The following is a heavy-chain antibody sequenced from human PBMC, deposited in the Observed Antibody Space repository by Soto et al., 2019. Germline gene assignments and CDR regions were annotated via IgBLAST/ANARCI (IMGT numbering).Heavy chain of an antibody. V-gene: IGHV4-39*01. D-gene: IGHD6-6*01. CDR2: IYYDGNT. CDR3: VRSHIVPRLFMYPYDY. CDR1: GASISSSSFY. Sequence: PSETLSLTCSVSGASISSSSFYWGWIRQPPGKGLESIANIYYDGNTYYNPSLKSRVTISVDTSKNQFSLKLSSVTAADTAVYYCVRSHIVPRLFMYPYDYWGKGTLVTVSS. J-gene: IGHJ4*02.